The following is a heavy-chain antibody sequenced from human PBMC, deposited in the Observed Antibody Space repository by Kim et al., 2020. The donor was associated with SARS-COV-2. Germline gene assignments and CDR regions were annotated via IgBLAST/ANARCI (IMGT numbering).Heavy chain of an antibody. D-gene: IGHD3-10*01. Sequence: GESLKISCKGSGYSFTSYWIGWVRQMPGKGLEWMGIIYPGDSDTRYSPSFQGQVTISADKSISTAYLQWSSLKASDTAMYYCASTQRNYYGSGSPGPVPSYYYGMDVWGQGTTVTVSS. CDR2: IYPGDSDT. CDR3: ASTQRNYYGSGSPGPVPSYYYGMDV. V-gene: IGHV5-51*01. J-gene: IGHJ6*02. CDR1: GYSFTSYW.